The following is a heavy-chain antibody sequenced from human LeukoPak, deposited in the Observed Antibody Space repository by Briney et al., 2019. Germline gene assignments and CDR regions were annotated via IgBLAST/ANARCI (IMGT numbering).Heavy chain of an antibody. CDR3: AKGTRFDP. D-gene: IGHD1-7*01. V-gene: IGHV4-59*01. CDR1: GFTFTDYY. J-gene: IGHJ5*02. CDR2: VFYSGNT. Sequence: GSLRLSCAASGFTFTDYYMSWIRQAPGKGLEWIGYVFYSGNTYYNPSLRGRVTISIDTSKSQFSLNLSSVTAADTAVYFCAKGTRFDPWGQGTLVTVSS.